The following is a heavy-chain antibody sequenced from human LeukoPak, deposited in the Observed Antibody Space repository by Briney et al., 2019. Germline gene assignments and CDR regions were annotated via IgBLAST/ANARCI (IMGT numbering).Heavy chain of an antibody. V-gene: IGHV1-69*13. J-gene: IGHJ3*02. CDR3: ARDDPSDRAFDI. CDR1: GGIFTSYA. D-gene: IGHD1-14*01. Sequence: SVKVSCKASGGIFTSYAFGWVRQAPGQGLEWMGGIIPIFGTANYAQKFQGRVTITADESTSTAYMELSSLRSEDTAVYYCARDDPSDRAFDIWGQGTMVTVSS. CDR2: IIPIFGTA.